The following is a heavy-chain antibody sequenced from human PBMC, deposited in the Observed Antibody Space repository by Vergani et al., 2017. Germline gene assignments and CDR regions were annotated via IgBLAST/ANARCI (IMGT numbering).Heavy chain of an antibody. CDR2: IYPGDSDT. CDR3: ARTWAAAAQTLPFDY. D-gene: IGHD6-13*01. Sequence: EVQLVQSGAEVKKPGESLTISCKGSGYSFTSYWIGWVRQMPGKGLEWMGIIYPGDSDTRYSPSFQGQVTISADKSISTAYLQWSSLKASDTAMYYCARTWAAAAQTLPFDYWGQGTLVTVFS. V-gene: IGHV5-51*01. J-gene: IGHJ4*02. CDR1: GYSFTSYW.